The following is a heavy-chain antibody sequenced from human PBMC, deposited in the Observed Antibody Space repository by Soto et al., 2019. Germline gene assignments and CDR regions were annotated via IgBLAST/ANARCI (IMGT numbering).Heavy chain of an antibody. Sequence: PSETLSLTSTVSGASISGHFWSWIRQSPGKGLEWIAYIYDNGRSYNPSLRGRVTISVDTSKNQLSLKLSSVITADSAVYYCAINADVWGQGTTVT. J-gene: IGHJ6*02. CDR1: GASISGHF. CDR3: AINADV. CDR2: IYDNGR. V-gene: IGHV4-59*08.